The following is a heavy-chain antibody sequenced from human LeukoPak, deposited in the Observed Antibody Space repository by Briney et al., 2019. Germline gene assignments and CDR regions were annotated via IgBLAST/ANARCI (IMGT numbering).Heavy chain of an antibody. CDR1: GFTFSSYW. J-gene: IGHJ5*02. D-gene: IGHD2-2*02. CDR2: INSDGSTT. V-gene: IGHV3-74*01. Sequence: PGGSLRLSCAASGFTFSSYWMHWVRQAPGKGLVWVSNINSDGSTTTYADSVKGRFTISRDNSKNTLYLQMNSLRAEDTAVYYCAKDSYCSSTSCYIEFWFDPWGQGTLVTVSS. CDR3: AKDSYCSSTSCYIEFWFDP.